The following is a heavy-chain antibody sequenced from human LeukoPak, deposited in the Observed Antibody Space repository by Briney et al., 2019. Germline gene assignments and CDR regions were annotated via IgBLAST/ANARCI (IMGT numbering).Heavy chain of an antibody. V-gene: IGHV3-43*02. CDR2: ISGDGVST. J-gene: IGHJ4*02. CDR1: GLPIADFA. CDR3: AKESGKFDY. Sequence: GGSLRLSCVASGLPIADFAMHWVRQAPGKGLEWVSLISGDGVSTFYADSVKGRFSISRDNSKNSLYLEMNSLRTEDAAMYYCAKESGKFDYWGQGALVAVSS.